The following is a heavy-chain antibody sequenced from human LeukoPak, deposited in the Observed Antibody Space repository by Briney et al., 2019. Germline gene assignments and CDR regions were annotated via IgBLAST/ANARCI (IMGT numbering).Heavy chain of an antibody. CDR1: GYSFTSYW. CDR3: ARNGGYCSSTSCYYYYGMDV. V-gene: IGHV5-51*01. CDR2: IYPGDSDT. J-gene: IGHJ6*02. Sequence: GESLKISCKGSGYSFTSYWIGWVRQMPGKGLEWMGIIYPGDSDTRYSPSFQGQVTISADKSISTAYLQWSSPKASDTAMYYCARNGGYCSSTSCYYYYGMDVWGQGTTVTVSS. D-gene: IGHD2-2*01.